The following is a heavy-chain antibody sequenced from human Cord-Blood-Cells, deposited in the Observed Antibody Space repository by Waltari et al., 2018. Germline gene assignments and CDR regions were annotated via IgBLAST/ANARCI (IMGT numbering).Heavy chain of an antibody. V-gene: IGHV3-23*01. CDR1: GFTFSSYA. CDR2: ISGSGGST. CDR3: AKDDDILTGYYRDY. D-gene: IGHD3-9*01. Sequence: EVQLLESGGGLVQPGGSLRLSCAASGFTFSSYAMSWVRQAPGKGLEWVSAISGSGGSTYYADSVKCRFTISRDNSKNTLYLQMNSLRAEDTAVYYCAKDDDILTGYYRDYWGQGTLVTVSS. J-gene: IGHJ4*02.